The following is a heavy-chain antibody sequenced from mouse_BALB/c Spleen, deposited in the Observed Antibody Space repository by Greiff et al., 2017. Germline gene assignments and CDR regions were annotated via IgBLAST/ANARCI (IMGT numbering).Heavy chain of an antibody. CDR1: GYTFTDYW. Sequence: QVQLQRSGAELVMPGASVKMSCKASGYTFTDYWMHWVKQRPGQGLEWIGAIDTSDSYTSYNQKFKGKATLTVDESSSTAYMQLSSLTSEDSAVYYCARSPDYYGSSSGYFDVWGAGTTVTVSS. CDR3: ARSPDYYGSSSGYFDV. CDR2: IDTSDSYT. J-gene: IGHJ1*01. D-gene: IGHD1-1*01. V-gene: IGHV1-69*01.